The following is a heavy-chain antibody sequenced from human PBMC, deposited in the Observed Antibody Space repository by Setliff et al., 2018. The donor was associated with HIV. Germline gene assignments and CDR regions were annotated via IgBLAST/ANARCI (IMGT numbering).Heavy chain of an antibody. CDR3: AGGLHYGLGKFGY. J-gene: IGHJ4*02. CDR1: GGSISNYY. D-gene: IGHD3-10*01. V-gene: IGHV4-59*01. Sequence: PSETLSLTCTVSGGSISNYYWSWLRQPPGKVLEWIGYISYTGSTNYNPSLKSRVTISVDTSNNQFSLKLSSVTAADTAVYYCAGGLHYGLGKFGYWGQGTLVTVSS. CDR2: ISYTGST.